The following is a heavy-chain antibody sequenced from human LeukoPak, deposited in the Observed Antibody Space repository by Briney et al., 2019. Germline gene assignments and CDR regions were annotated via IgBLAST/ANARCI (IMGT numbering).Heavy chain of an antibody. Sequence: PGGSLRLSCAASGFTVSSNYMSWVRQAPGKGLEWVSYISSSGVTIHYADSVKGRFTISRDNAKNSLYLQMNSLRAEDTAVYYCARSRDGYNSLDYWGQGTLVTVSS. CDR2: ISSSGVTI. D-gene: IGHD5-24*01. J-gene: IGHJ4*02. V-gene: IGHV3-11*01. CDR3: ARSRDGYNSLDY. CDR1: GFTVSSNY.